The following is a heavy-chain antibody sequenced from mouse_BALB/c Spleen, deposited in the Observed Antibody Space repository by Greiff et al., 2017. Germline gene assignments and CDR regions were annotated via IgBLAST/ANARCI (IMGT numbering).Heavy chain of an antibody. V-gene: IGHV14-3*02. CDR1: GFNIKDYY. CDR2: IDPANGNT. CDR3: AGGFAY. J-gene: IGHJ3*01. Sequence: VQLQQSGAELVRSGASVKLSCTASGFNIKDYYMHWVKQRPEQGLEWIGRIDPANGNTKYDPKFQGKATITADTSSNTAYLQLSSLTSEDTAVYYCAGGFAYWGQGTLVTVSA.